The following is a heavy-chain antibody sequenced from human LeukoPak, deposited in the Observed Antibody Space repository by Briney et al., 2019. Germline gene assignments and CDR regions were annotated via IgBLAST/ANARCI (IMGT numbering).Heavy chain of an antibody. D-gene: IGHD4-11*01. CDR2: IYYSGRT. Sequence: SESLSLTCTVSVGSISIGDDYWSWIRQPPGKGLEWIGYIYYSGRTYYHPSLTSRVTISVDTSKTQLSLKLSYVTAADTAVYYCATEDSNYALSFDPWGQGNLVTVSS. CDR3: ATEDSNYALSFDP. J-gene: IGHJ5*02. V-gene: IGHV4-30-4*01. CDR1: VGSISIGDDY.